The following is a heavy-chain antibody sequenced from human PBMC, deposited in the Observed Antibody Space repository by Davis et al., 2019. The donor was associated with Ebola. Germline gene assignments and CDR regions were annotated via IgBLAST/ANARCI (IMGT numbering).Heavy chain of an antibody. Sequence: ASVKVSCKASGYTFTSYGISWVRQAPGQGLEWMGWISAYNGNTNYAQKLQGRVTMTRDTSTSTVYMELSSLRSEDTAVYYCARDSGPNFDYWGQGTLVTVSS. J-gene: IGHJ4*02. V-gene: IGHV1-18*01. D-gene: IGHD6-19*01. CDR3: ARDSGPNFDY. CDR1: GYTFTSYG. CDR2: ISAYNGNT.